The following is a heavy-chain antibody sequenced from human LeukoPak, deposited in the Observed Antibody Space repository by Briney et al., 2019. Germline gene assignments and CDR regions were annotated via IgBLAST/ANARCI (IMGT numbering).Heavy chain of an antibody. CDR2: ISSSSSYI. D-gene: IGHD3-3*01. CDR1: GFTFSSYS. J-gene: IGHJ5*02. V-gene: IGHV3-21*01. Sequence: GGSLRLSCAASGFTFSSYSMNWDRQAPGKGLEWVSSISSSSSYIYYADSVKGRFTISRDNAKNSLYLQMNSLRAEDTAVYYCARTGRITIFGVVPSNWFDPWGQGTLVTVSS. CDR3: ARTGRITIFGVVPSNWFDP.